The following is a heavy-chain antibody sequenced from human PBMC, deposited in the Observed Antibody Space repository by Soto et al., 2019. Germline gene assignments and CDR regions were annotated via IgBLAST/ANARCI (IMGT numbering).Heavy chain of an antibody. D-gene: IGHD3-9*01. CDR3: ARTTFYDIFTAYYSLFDY. V-gene: IGHV4-31*03. J-gene: IGHJ4*02. CDR2: ISDSGSS. CDR1: GGSISSGSFY. Sequence: QVQLQESGPGLVKPSQTLTLTCTVSGGSISSGSFYWSWIRQHPGKGLEWFGHISDSGSSYYNPSLASRVTISVDTSKNQFSLKLSAVTAADTAVYFCARTTFYDIFTAYYSLFDYWGQGTLVTVSS.